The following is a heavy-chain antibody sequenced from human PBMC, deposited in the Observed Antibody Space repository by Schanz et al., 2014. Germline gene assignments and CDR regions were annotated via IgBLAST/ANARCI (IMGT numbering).Heavy chain of an antibody. D-gene: IGHD1-1*01. Sequence: EVQLLESGGGLVQPGGSLRLSCAASGFTFSNYAMSWVRQAPGKGLEWVSGINGRGSTTYYAASVEGRFTISRDRSMDTLYLQMNNLRVEDTALYYCAKEGPGNWNYFDYWGQGTLITVSS. CDR3: AKEGPGNWNYFDY. J-gene: IGHJ4*02. CDR1: GFTFSNYA. V-gene: IGHV3-23*01. CDR2: INGRGSTT.